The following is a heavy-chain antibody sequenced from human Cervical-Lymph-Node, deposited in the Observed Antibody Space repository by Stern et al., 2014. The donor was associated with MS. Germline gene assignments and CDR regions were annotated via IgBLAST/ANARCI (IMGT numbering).Heavy chain of an antibody. CDR2: IRSKAYGGTT. J-gene: IGHJ4*02. V-gene: IGHV3-49*04. Sequence: VQLVQSGGGLVQPGRSLRLSCTASGFTFGDYAMSWVRQAPGKGLEWVGFIRSKAYGGTTEYAASVKGRFTISRDDSKSIAYLQMNSLKTEDTAVYYCTRYLDYGDYGPFDYWGQGTLVTVSS. D-gene: IGHD4-17*01. CDR3: TRYLDYGDYGPFDY. CDR1: GFTFGDYA.